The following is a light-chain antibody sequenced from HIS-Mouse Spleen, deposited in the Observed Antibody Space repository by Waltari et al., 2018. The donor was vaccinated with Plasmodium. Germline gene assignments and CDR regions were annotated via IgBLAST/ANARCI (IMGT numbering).Light chain of an antibody. V-gene: IGLV2-8*01. CDR3: SSYAGSNNLV. Sequence: QSALTQPPSASGSPGQSVTISCTGTSSYVGGYNYVSWYQQHPGKAPKLLIYEVSKRPSGVPDRVSGSKSGNMASLTVSGLQAEDEADYYCSSYAGSNNLVFGGGTKLTVL. CDR2: EVS. J-gene: IGLJ2*01. CDR1: SSYVGGYNY.